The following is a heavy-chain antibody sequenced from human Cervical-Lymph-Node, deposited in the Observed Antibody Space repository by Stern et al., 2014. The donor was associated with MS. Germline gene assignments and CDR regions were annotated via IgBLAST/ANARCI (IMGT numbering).Heavy chain of an antibody. V-gene: IGHV5-51*01. J-gene: IGHJ4*02. Sequence: EVQLVESGAEVKKPGESLKISCKGSGYNFTNNWIGWVRQMPGKGLEWMGIIYPGDSDTRYSPSFQGQVTLSADKSISTAYLQWSSLKASDTAIYYCARRFCARRDGQNYCYFDSWGQGTLVTVSS. CDR1: GYNFTNNW. CDR3: ARRFCARRDGQNYCYFDS. D-gene: IGHD5-24*01. CDR2: IYPGDSDT.